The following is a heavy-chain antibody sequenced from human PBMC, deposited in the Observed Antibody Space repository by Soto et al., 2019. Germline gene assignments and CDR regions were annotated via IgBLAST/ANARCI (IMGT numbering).Heavy chain of an antibody. CDR2: ISAYNGNT. Sequence: QVQLVQSGAEVKKPGASVKVSCKASGYTFTSYGLSWVRHAPGQGLEWMGWISAYNGNTNYAQKLQGRVTMTTDTSTSTAYMELRSLRSDDTAVYYCASSLLVGYGLEGESDWGQGTLVTVSS. D-gene: IGHD5-18*01. CDR1: GYTFTSYG. CDR3: ASSLLVGYGLEGESD. J-gene: IGHJ4*02. V-gene: IGHV1-18*01.